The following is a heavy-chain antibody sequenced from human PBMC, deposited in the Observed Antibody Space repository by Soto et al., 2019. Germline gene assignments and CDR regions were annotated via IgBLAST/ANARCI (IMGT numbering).Heavy chain of an antibody. J-gene: IGHJ4*02. V-gene: IGHV3-11*01. D-gene: IGHD6-19*01. CDR3: ARITSGRRDLDY. CDR1: GFTFSDHY. CDR2: ISTSGSSI. Sequence: GGSLRLSCAASGFTFSDHYMSWIRQAPGKGLEWISYISTSGSSIYYTVSVKGRFTISRDNAKNSLSLQMNSLRVEDTAVYYCARITSGRRDLDYWGQGTLVTVSS.